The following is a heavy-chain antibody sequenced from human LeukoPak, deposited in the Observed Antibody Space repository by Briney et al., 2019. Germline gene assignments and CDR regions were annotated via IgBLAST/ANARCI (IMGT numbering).Heavy chain of an antibody. D-gene: IGHD3-22*01. Sequence: GGSLRLSCAASGFTFSSYAMSWVRQAPGKGLEWVSVISGSGGSTYYADSVKGRFTISRDNSKNTLYLQMNSLRAEDTAVYYCAKDGGYYDSSRYFQHWGQGTLVTVSS. CDR2: ISGSGGST. CDR3: AKDGGYYDSSRYFQH. J-gene: IGHJ1*01. V-gene: IGHV3-23*01. CDR1: GFTFSSYA.